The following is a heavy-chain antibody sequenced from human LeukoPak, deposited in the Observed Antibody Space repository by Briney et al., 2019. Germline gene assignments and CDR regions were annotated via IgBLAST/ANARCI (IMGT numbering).Heavy chain of an antibody. CDR3: AKVTGTNY. V-gene: IGHV3-23*01. CDR1: GFTFSSYA. D-gene: IGHD1-7*01. CDR2: ISGSGGST. J-gene: IGHJ4*02. Sequence: GASLRLSCAASGFTFSSYAMSWARQAPGKGLAWFSAISGSGGSTYYTDSVKGRFTISRDNSKNTLYLQMNSLRADDTALYYCAKVTGTNYWGQGTLVTVSS.